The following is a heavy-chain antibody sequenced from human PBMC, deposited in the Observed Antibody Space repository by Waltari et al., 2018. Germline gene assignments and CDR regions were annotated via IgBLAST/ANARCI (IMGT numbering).Heavy chain of an antibody. D-gene: IGHD2-15*01. Sequence: QVQLVQSGAEVKKPGASVKVSCKASGYTFTGYYMHWVRQAPGQGLEWMGWINPNSGGTNYAQKFQGRVTMTRDTSISTAYMELSRLRSDDTAVYYCAREVPSSGSRGGSLYWGQGTLVTVSS. J-gene: IGHJ4*02. CDR1: GYTFTGYY. CDR2: INPNSGGT. CDR3: AREVPSSGSRGGSLY. V-gene: IGHV1-2*02.